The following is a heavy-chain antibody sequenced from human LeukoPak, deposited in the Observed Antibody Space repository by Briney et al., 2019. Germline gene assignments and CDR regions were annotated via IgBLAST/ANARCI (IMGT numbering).Heavy chain of an antibody. CDR2: IIPIFGTA. J-gene: IGHJ5*02. D-gene: IGHD3-16*01. CDR1: GGTFSSYA. Sequence: SVKVSCKASGGTFSSYAISWVRQAPGQGLEWMGGIIPIFGTANNTQKFQGRVTITADETTSTAYMELSSLRSEETAVYYCARVTTIPRCPGCLSWFDLWGQGTLLTVSS. CDR3: ARVTTIPRCPGCLSWFDL. V-gene: IGHV1-69*13.